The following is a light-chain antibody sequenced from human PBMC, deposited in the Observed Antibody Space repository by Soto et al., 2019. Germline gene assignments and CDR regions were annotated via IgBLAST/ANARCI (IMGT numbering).Light chain of an antibody. V-gene: IGKV3-20*01. J-gene: IGKJ2*01. CDR1: QSVSSSD. CDR3: QQYGSSSYT. Sequence: EIVLTQSPGTLSLSPGERATLSCRASQSVSSSDLAWYQQKPGQAPRLLIYDASSRATGIPDRFSGSGSGTDFTLTISRLEPEDFAVYYCQQYGSSSYTFGQGTKLEI. CDR2: DAS.